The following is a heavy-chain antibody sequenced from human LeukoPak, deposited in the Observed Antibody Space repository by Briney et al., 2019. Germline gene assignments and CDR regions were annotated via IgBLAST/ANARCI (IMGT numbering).Heavy chain of an antibody. CDR3: AKGSSSSRPYYLDH. D-gene: IGHD6-6*01. V-gene: IGHV3-23*01. CDR2: ITDTGGDT. J-gene: IGHJ4*02. Sequence: GGSLRLSCAASGFTFNSYAMSWVRQAPGKGLEWVSAITDTGGDTYHADSVKGRFTISRDNFKNTLYLQMNSLRAEDTATYYCAKGSSSSRPYYLDHWAPGTLVTVSS. CDR1: GFTFNSYA.